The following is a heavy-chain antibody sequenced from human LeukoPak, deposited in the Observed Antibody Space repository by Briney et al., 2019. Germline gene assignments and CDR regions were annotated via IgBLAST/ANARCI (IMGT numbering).Heavy chain of an antibody. J-gene: IGHJ4*02. CDR1: GFTFSNAW. CDR3: TTEYFGGFEY. D-gene: IGHD3-16*01. CDR2: IKSKTDGGTT. V-gene: IGHV3-15*07. Sequence: GGSLRLSCAASGFTFSNAWMNWVRQAPGKGLEWDGRIKSKTDGGTTDYAAPVKGRFTISRDDSKKTVYLQMDSLKTEDTAVYFCTTEYFGGFEYWGQGTLVTVSS.